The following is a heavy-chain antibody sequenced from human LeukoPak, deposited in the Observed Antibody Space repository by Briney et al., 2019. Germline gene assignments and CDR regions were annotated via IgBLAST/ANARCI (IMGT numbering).Heavy chain of an antibody. CDR1: GFTFSSYA. CDR2: ISGSGGST. Sequence: GGSLRLSCAAPGFTFSSYAMSWVRQAPGKGLEWVSAISGSGGSTYYADSVKGRFTISRDNSKNTLYLQMNSLRAEDTAVYYCAKHYLNLFQNHDYWGQGTLVTVSS. CDR3: AKHYLNLFQNHDY. V-gene: IGHV3-23*01. J-gene: IGHJ4*02. D-gene: IGHD1-14*01.